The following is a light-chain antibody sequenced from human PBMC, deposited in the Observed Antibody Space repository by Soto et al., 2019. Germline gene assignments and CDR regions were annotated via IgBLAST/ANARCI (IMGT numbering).Light chain of an antibody. CDR2: DAS. CDR1: QSASTF. CDR3: QQYNRYAVT. Sequence: DIQMTQSPSTLSASVGDRVTITCRASQSASTFLAWYQQKPGQAPKLLIYDASTLQSGVPSRFSASGSGTEFALTISGLQPDDFAVYYCQQYNRYAVTFGQGTKVDI. V-gene: IGKV1-5*01. J-gene: IGKJ1*01.